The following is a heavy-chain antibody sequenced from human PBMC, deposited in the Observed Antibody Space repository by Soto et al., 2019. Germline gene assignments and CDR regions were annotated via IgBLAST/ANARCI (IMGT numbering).Heavy chain of an antibody. J-gene: IGHJ6*02. CDR2: ISYDGSNK. V-gene: IGHV3-30-3*01. CDR1: GFTFSSYA. CDR3: ARDLERWLQDYYYYGMDV. Sequence: PGGSLRLSCAASGFTFSSYAMHWVRQAPGKGLEWVAVISYDGSNKYYADSVKGRFTISRDNSKNTLYLQMNSLRAEDTAVYYCARDLERWLQDYYYYGMDVWGQGTTVTVSS. D-gene: IGHD5-12*01.